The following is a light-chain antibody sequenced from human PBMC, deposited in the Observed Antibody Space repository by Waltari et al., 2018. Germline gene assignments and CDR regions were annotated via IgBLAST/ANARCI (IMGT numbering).Light chain of an antibody. CDR3: QAWDSTTAV. CDR1: KLGNKY. J-gene: IGLJ1*01. CDR2: QDS. V-gene: IGLV3-1*01. Sequence: YELTQPPSVSVSPGQTASIPCSGDKLGNKYASWYQQRPGQSPVLVIYQDSQRPSGIPERFSGSNSGNTASLTISGTQSMDEADYYCQAWDSTTAVFGTGTKVTVL.